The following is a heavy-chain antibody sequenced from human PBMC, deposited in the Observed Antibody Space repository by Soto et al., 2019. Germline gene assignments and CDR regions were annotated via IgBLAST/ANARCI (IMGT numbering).Heavy chain of an antibody. V-gene: IGHV4-39*07. J-gene: IGHJ5*02. Sequence: PSETLSLTCTVSGDSISSYYWSWIRQPPGKGLEWIGSIYYSGSTYYNPSLKSRVTISVDTSKNQFSLKLSSVTAADTAVYYCARSFPWFDPWGQGTLVTVSS. CDR3: ARSFPWFDP. CDR2: IYYSGST. CDR1: GDSISSYY.